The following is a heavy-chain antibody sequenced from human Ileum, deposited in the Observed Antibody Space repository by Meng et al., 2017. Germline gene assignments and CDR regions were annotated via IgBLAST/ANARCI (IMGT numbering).Heavy chain of an antibody. CDR2: AST. V-gene: IGHV4-61*08. Sequence: QVQLKESGPGLVRPAETLSLICAVCGGSVSSSGYQWGWIRQPPGKGLEWIGYASTNYNPSLKSRVTISVDTSKNQFSLKLTSVTAADTAVYYCARDHWGSLDYWGQGVLVTVSS. J-gene: IGHJ4*02. CDR1: GGSVSSSGYQ. CDR3: ARDHWGSLDY. D-gene: IGHD7-27*01.